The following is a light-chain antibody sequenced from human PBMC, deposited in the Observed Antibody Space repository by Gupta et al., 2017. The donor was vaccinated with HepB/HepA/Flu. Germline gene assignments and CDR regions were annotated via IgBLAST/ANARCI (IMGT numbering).Light chain of an antibody. J-gene: IGKJ2*01. CDR2: DAS. V-gene: IGKV3-11*01. CDR3: QQRSNWPPT. Sequence: SPGERATLSCSASQSVSSYLAWYQQTPGQAPRLLIYDASNVATGIPARFSGSGSGTDFTLTISSLEPEGFAVYYCQQRSNWPPTFGQGTKLEIK. CDR1: QSVSSY.